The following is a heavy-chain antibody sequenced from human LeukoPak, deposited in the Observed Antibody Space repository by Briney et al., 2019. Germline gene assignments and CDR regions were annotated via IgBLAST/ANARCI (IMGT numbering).Heavy chain of an antibody. CDR1: GGSFSGYY. D-gene: IGHD6-6*01. J-gene: IGHJ4*02. CDR3: ARGHGSSSSEGPADY. Sequence: SETLSLTCAVYGGSFSGYYWSWLRQPPGEGLEWIGEINHSGSTNYHPSLKSRVTISVDTSKNQFSLKLSSVTAADTAVYYCARGHGSSSSEGPADYWGQGTLVTVSS. V-gene: IGHV4-34*01. CDR2: INHSGST.